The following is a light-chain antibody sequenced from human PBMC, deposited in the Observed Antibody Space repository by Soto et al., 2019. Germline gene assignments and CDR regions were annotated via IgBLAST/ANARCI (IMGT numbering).Light chain of an antibody. Sequence: QSVLTQPASVSGSPGQSITISCTGTSSDVGGYNYVSWYQQHSGKAPKLMIYEVTNRPSGVSNRFSGSKSGNTASLTISGLQAEDEAEYYCSSYTRSNTLLFGGGTKVTVL. CDR2: EVT. J-gene: IGLJ3*02. V-gene: IGLV2-14*01. CDR1: SSDVGGYNY. CDR3: SSYTRSNTLL.